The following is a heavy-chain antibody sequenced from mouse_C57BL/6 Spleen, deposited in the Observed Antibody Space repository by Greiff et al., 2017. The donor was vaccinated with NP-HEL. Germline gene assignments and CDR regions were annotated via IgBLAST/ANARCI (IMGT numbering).Heavy chain of an antibody. J-gene: IGHJ3*01. D-gene: IGHD1-1*01. CDR2: ISSGSSTI. Sequence: EVQVVESGGGLVKPGGSLKLSCAASGFTFSDYGMHWVRQAPEKGLEWVAYISSGSSTIYYADTVKGRFTISRDNAKNTLFLQMTSLRSEDTAMYYCASGDYYGSPFAYWGQGTLVTVSA. CDR3: ASGDYYGSPFAY. V-gene: IGHV5-17*01. CDR1: GFTFSDYG.